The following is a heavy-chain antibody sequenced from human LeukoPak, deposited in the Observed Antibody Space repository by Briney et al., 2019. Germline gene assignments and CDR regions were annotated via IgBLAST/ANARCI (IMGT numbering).Heavy chain of an antibody. J-gene: IGHJ6*02. Sequence: GGSLRLSCAASGFTFDDYAMHWVRHAPGKGLEWVSGITWNSGSIGYADSVKGRFTISRDNAKNALYLQMSSLRAEDTALYYCVKGYYYDSSGYYYVDYYYGMDVWGQGTTVTVSS. D-gene: IGHD3-22*01. V-gene: IGHV3-9*01. CDR2: ITWNSGSI. CDR1: GFTFDDYA. CDR3: VKGYYYDSSGYYYVDYYYGMDV.